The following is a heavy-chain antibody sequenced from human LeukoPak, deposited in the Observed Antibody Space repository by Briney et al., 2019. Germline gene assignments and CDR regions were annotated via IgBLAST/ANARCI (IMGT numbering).Heavy chain of an antibody. CDR2: INPSGGST. Sequence: ASVKVSCKASGYTFTSYYVHWVRQAPGQGLEWMGVINPSGGSTSYAQKFQGRVTMTRDTSTSTVYMEVSSLRSEDTAVYYCARRGGDYGEYFQHWGQGTLVTVSS. CDR1: GYTFTSYY. CDR3: ARRGGDYGEYFQH. V-gene: IGHV1-46*01. D-gene: IGHD4-17*01. J-gene: IGHJ1*01.